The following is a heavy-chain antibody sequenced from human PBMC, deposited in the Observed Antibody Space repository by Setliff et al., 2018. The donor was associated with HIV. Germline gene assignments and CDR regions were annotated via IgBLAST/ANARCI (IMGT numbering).Heavy chain of an antibody. V-gene: IGHV4-39*07. CDR2: FYYSGSA. J-gene: IGHJ4*02. CDR3: VRGPQWLVQKGRVYYFDY. D-gene: IGHD6-19*01. Sequence: ETLSLTCTVSGGSISSYYWGWIRQPPGKGLEWLGSFYYSGSAYYNPSLQRRVTISVDTSKNQVSLKLNSMTAADTAVYFCVRGPQWLVQKGRVYYFDYWGQGTLVTVSS. CDR1: GGSISSYY.